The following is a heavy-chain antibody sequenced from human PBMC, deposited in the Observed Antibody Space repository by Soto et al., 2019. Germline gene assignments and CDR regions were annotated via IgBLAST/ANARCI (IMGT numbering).Heavy chain of an antibody. D-gene: IGHD3-9*01. CDR3: ARHDWADWYFDL. CDR2: IYYSGST. J-gene: IGHJ2*01. Sequence: LETLSLTCTVSGGSISSSSYYWGWIRQPPGKGLEWIGSIYYSGSTYYNPSLKSRVTISVDTSKNQFSLKLSSVTAADTAVYYCARHDWADWYFDLWGRGTLVTVSS. V-gene: IGHV4-39*01. CDR1: GGSISSSSYY.